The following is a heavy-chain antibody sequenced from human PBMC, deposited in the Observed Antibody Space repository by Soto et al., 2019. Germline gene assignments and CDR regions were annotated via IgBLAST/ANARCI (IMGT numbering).Heavy chain of an antibody. D-gene: IGHD3-16*01. Sequence: GGSLRLSCAVSGFTFSSHAMNWVRQAPGKGLEWVAYIHGTRSIIYYADSVKGRSTISRDNAKSSLYLQMDSLRDEDTALYYCARDARNADYDYWGQGTLVTVSS. V-gene: IGHV3-48*02. CDR3: ARDARNADYDY. CDR2: IHGTRSII. J-gene: IGHJ4*02. CDR1: GFTFSSHA.